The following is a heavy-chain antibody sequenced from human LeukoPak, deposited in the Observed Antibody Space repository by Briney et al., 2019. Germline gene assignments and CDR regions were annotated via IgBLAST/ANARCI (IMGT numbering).Heavy chain of an antibody. J-gene: IGHJ6*03. CDR1: GGSFSGYY. CDR2: INHSGST. V-gene: IGHV4-34*01. D-gene: IGHD5-18*01. Sequence: SETLSLTCAVYGGSFSGYYGSWIRHPPGKGLEWIGEINHSGSTNYNPSLKSRVTISVDTSKNQFSLKLSSVTAADTAVYYCARTTEGGYTYDYFYYYFMDVWGKGTTVTISS. CDR3: ARTTEGGYTYDYFYYYFMDV.